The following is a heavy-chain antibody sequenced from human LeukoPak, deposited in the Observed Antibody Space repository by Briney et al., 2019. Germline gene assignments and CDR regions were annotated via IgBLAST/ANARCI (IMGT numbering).Heavy chain of an antibody. CDR1: GGPFSGYY. D-gene: IGHD3-10*01. J-gene: IGHJ3*02. V-gene: IGHV4-34*01. CDR2: IYYSGST. CDR3: ARHPSPPSNYVLLWFGELLVGAFDI. Sequence: SETLSLTCAVYGGPFSGYYWSWIRQPPGKGLEWIGSIYYSGSTYYNPSLKSRVTISVDTSKNQFSLKLSSVTAADTAVYYCARHPSPPSNYVLLWFGELLVGAFDIWGQGTMVTVSS.